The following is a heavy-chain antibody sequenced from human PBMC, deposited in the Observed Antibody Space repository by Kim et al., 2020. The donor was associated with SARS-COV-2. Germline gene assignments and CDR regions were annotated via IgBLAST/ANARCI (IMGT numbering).Heavy chain of an antibody. V-gene: IGHV3-30*18. Sequence: GGSLRLSCAASGFTFSSYGMHWVRQAPGKGLEWVAVISYDGSNKYYADSVKGRFTISRDNSKNTLYLQMNSLRAEDTAVYYCAKDLENPDTAMVMYYYYYGMDVWGQGTTVTVSS. CDR2: ISYDGSNK. J-gene: IGHJ6*02. D-gene: IGHD5-18*01. CDR1: GFTFSSYG. CDR3: AKDLENPDTAMVMYYYYYGMDV.